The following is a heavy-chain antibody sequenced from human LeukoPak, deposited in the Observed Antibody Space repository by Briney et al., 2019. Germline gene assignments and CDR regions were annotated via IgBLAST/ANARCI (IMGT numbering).Heavy chain of an antibody. V-gene: IGHV4-34*01. CDR1: GGSFSGYY. D-gene: IGHD6-6*01. CDR2: INHSGST. Sequence: SETLSLTCAVYGGSFSGYYWSWIRQPPGKGLEWIGEINHSGSTNYNPSLKSRVAISVDTSKNQFSLKLSSVTAADRAVYYCARHGLSIATPGRWFDPWGQGTLVTVSS. J-gene: IGHJ5*02. CDR3: ARHGLSIATPGRWFDP.